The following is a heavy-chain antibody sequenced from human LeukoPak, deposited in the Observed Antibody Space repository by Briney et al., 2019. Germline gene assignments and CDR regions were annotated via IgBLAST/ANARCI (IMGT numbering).Heavy chain of an antibody. CDR2: IDTSGTT. D-gene: IGHD6-13*01. Sequence: PSETLSLTCTVSGGSISSYYWSWIRQPAGQGLEWMGRIDTSGTTKYNPSLKSRVTMSLAASKIRFSLKLRSVTAADTAVYYCARIKGSSWLDHWGQGTLFTVSS. V-gene: IGHV4-4*07. CDR3: ARIKGSSWLDH. J-gene: IGHJ4*02. CDR1: GGSISSYY.